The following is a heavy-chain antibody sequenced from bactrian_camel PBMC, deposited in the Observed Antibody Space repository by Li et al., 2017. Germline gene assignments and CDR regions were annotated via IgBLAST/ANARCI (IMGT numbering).Heavy chain of an antibody. V-gene: IGHV3S1*01. CDR1: ESTWLSAC. CDR2: LYTGGGAP. J-gene: IGHJ4*01. D-gene: IGHD5*01. Sequence: HVQLVESGGGSVQVGGSLRLSCEASESTWLSACMGWFRQAPGGEREGIAVLYTGGGAPWYADSAKGRFTISLDAAKNTLYLQMNSLRPEDTAMYYCAASLGKTYCHAAFFLSRQRPNFGLMGQGTQVTVS.